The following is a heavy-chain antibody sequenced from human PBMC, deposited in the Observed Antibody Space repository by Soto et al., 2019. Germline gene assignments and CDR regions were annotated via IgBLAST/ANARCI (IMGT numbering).Heavy chain of an antibody. J-gene: IGHJ5*02. V-gene: IGHV1-18*04. CDR3: ARVPERSWFDP. D-gene: IGHD1-26*01. CDR2: ISAYNGNT. CDR1: GYTFTSYG. Sequence: QVQLVQSGAEVKKPGASVKVSCKASGYTFTSYGISWVRQAPGQGLEWMGWISAYNGNTNDAQKLQGRVTMTTDTSTRTAYMELRSMSSDEPAVYYCARVPERSWFDPWGQGTLVTVSS.